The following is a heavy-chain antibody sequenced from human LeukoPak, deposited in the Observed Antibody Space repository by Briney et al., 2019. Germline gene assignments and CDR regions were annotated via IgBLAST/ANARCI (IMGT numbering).Heavy chain of an antibody. Sequence: GGSLRLSCAASGFTFTYVMSWVRQAPGKGLEWVSSISVRDDSTYYADSVRSRFTISRDNSKNTVYLQMKSLRAEDTAIYYCAKNRQQLIPEDFDYWGQGTLVTVSS. CDR1: GFTFTYV. J-gene: IGHJ4*02. V-gene: IGHV3-23*01. CDR3: AKNRQQLIPEDFDY. CDR2: ISVRDDST. D-gene: IGHD1-1*01.